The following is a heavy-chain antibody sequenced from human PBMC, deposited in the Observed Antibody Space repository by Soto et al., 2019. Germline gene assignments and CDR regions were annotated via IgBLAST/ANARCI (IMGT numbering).Heavy chain of an antibody. J-gene: IGHJ6*02. D-gene: IGHD1-26*01. CDR1: GFTFISYS. Sequence: WGSLRLSCAASGFTFISYSINCFRHSPLKWLEWVSSISSSSSYIYYADSVKGRFTISRDNAKNSLYLQMNSLRAEDTAVYYCARTVGWELPQTRDYYYGMDVWGQGTTVTVSS. CDR2: ISSSSSYI. V-gene: IGHV3-21*01. CDR3: ARTVGWELPQTRDYYYGMDV.